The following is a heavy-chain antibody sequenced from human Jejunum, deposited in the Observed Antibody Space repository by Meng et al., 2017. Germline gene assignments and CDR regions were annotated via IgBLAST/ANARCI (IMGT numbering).Heavy chain of an antibody. V-gene: IGHV4-39*01. CDR2: AYYSGSS. CDR1: GGSLSSGSPY. J-gene: IGHJ4*02. Sequence: QLQLQESGPGLVKPSETLSLSCTVSGGSLSSGSPYWGWIRQSPGKGLEWIGTAYYSGSSYYNPSLRSRAIILVDTSKNQFSLRLSSVTAADTAVYYCARQMDSEYDEGYFFDYWGQGILVTVSS. CDR3: ARQMDSEYDEGYFFDY. D-gene: IGHD2-2*03.